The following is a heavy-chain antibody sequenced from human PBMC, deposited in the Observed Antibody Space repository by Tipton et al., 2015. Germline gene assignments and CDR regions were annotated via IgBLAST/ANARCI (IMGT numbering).Heavy chain of an antibody. CDR2: IHNSGNT. Sequence: GSLRLSCTVSGGSVSSGSFYWSWIRQPPGKGLECIGYIHNSGNTDYNPSLKSRVTMSVDMSKNQFSLELTSVTAADTAVYYCARSPPGDYEYIEYWGQGTLVTVSS. J-gene: IGHJ1*01. CDR1: GGSVSSGSFY. D-gene: IGHD3-16*01. V-gene: IGHV4-61*01. CDR3: ARSPPGDYEYIEY.